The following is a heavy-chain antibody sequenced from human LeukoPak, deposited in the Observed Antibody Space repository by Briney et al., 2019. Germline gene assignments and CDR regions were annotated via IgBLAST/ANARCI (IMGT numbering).Heavy chain of an antibody. CDR3: ARDTSAWSGYFDP. CDR2: IYYSGTT. CDR1: GGAVSGYY. Sequence: SETLSPTCSVSGGAVSGYYWSWIRQPPGKGLEWIGYIYYSGTTNYNPSLKSRVTISVDTSKNQFSLKLSSVTAADTAVYYCARDTSAWSGYFDPWGQGTLVTVSS. J-gene: IGHJ5*02. D-gene: IGHD3-3*01. V-gene: IGHV4-59*02.